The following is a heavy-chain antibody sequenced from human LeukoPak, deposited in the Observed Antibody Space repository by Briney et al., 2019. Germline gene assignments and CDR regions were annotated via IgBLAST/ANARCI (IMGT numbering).Heavy chain of an antibody. J-gene: IGHJ2*01. CDR1: GYSFTSYW. CDR3: ARRPVIAAAGSYWYFDL. D-gene: IGHD6-13*01. CDR2: IYPGDSDT. V-gene: IGHV5-51*01. Sequence: GESLKISCKGSGYSFTSYWIGWVRQMPGKGLEWMGIIYPGDSDTRYSPSFQGQVTISADKSISTAYLQWSSLKASDTAMYYCARRPVIAAAGSYWYFDLWGRGTLVTVSS.